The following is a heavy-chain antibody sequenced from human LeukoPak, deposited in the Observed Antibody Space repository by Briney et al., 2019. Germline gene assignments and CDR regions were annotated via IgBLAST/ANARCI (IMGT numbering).Heavy chain of an antibody. CDR2: ISGSGGST. Sequence: GGSLRLSCAASGFTFSSHAMSWVRQAPGKGLEWVSAISGSGGSTYYADSVKGRFTISRDNSKNTLYLQMNSLRAEDTAVYYCAKGEPNYYDSSGYVDYWGQGTLVTVSS. D-gene: IGHD3-22*01. CDR1: GFTFSSHA. CDR3: AKGEPNYYDSSGYVDY. V-gene: IGHV3-23*01. J-gene: IGHJ4*02.